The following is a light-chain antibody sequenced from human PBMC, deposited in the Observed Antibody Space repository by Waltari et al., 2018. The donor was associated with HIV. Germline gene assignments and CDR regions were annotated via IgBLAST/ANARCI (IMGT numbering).Light chain of an antibody. V-gene: IGKV3-20*01. Sequence: EIVLTQSPGTLSLSPGEIATLSCRASQSVDSSFLGWYQQKPGQAPRLLIFGASSRATGTPDRFSGSGSGTDFTLTVSRLEPEDFAVYYCQQHDIYTWTFGPGTRVDIK. CDR3: QQHDIYTWT. J-gene: IGKJ1*01. CDR1: QSVDSSF. CDR2: GAS.